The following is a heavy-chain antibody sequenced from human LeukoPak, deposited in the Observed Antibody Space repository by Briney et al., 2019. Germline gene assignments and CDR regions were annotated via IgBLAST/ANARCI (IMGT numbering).Heavy chain of an antibody. V-gene: IGHV4-38-2*02. CDR2: IDRRGST. Sequence: SETLSLTCDVSGYSINNNYYWCWIRQSPGKGLEWIVSIDRRGSTSYNPSLKSRVTLVVDTSKNQCAMKMTSVTAEDTAVYYCARDGYYYVSGSHPDNYYYGMDVWGKGTTVTVSS. J-gene: IGHJ6*04. CDR3: ARDGYYYVSGSHPDNYYYGMDV. D-gene: IGHD3-10*01. CDR1: GYSINNNYY.